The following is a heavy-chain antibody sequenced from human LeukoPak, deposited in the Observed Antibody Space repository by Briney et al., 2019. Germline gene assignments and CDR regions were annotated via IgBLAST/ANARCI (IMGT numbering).Heavy chain of an antibody. CDR3: VRSYDWVFDY. CDR2: TLYRSKWYN. V-gene: IGHV6-1*01. CDR1: GDSVSRHDLT. D-gene: IGHD1-1*01. J-gene: IGHJ4*02. Sequence: SQTLSLTCAISGDSVSRHDLTWDWVRQSPSRGLEWLGRTLYRSKWYNDYAVSVKSRITVSPDTSKNQFSLHLISVTPEDTAVYYCVRSYDWVFDYWGQGTRVTVSS.